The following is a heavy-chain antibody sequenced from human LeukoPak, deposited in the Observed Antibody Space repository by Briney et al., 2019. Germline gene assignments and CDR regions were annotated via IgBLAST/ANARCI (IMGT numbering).Heavy chain of an antibody. D-gene: IGHD1-14*01. CDR2: INPSSGGT. CDR3: ARDHGLMARRPDPLASFDP. V-gene: IGHV1-2*02. CDR1: GYTFTGYY. J-gene: IGHJ5*02. Sequence: GASVKVPCTASGYTFTGYYMHWVRKAPGQGLEWMGWINPSSGGTNYAQKFQGRVTMTRDTSLSTAYMELSGLSFDDTAVYYCARDHGLMARRPDPLASFDPWGQGTLVTVSS.